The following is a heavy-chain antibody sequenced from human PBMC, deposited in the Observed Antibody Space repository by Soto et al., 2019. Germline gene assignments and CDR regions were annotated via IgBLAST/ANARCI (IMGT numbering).Heavy chain of an antibody. CDR1: SDSISRYS. D-gene: IGHD3-10*01. CDR2: IYYSGST. J-gene: IGHJ4*02. V-gene: IGHV4-59*08. CDR3: ARHNYGSGSTYFDY. Sequence: SETRSLNRRVGSDSISRYSWYWFRQPPGKGLEWIGYIYYSGSTNYNPSLKSRVTISVDTSKNQFSLKLNSMTAADTAVYYCARHNYGSGSTYFDYWGQGTLVNRLL.